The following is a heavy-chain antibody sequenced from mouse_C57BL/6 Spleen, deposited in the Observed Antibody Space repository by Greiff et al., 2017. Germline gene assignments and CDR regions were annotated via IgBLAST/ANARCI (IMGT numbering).Heavy chain of an antibody. D-gene: IGHD4-1*01. V-gene: IGHV1-64*01. Sequence: QVQLQQPGAELVKPGASVKLSCKASGYTFTSYWMHWVKQRPGQGLEWIGMIHPNSGSTNYNEKFKSKATLTVDKASSTAYMQLSSLTSEDSAVYYCARTWVSPFAYWGQGTLGTVSA. J-gene: IGHJ3*01. CDR3: ARTWVSPFAY. CDR1: GYTFTSYW. CDR2: IHPNSGST.